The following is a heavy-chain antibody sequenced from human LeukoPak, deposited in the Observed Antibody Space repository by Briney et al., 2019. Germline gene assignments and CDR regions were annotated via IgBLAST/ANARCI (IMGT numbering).Heavy chain of an antibody. D-gene: IGHD4-23*01. V-gene: IGHV3-48*04. CDR1: GFTFTPFG. J-gene: IGHJ4*02. CDR3: ARAYDYGGRYFDY. Sequence: GGSLRLSCAASGFTFTPFGIHWVRQAPGKGLEWVSYISSSGSTIYYADSVKGRFTISRDNAKNSLYLQMNSLRAEDTAVYYCARAYDYGGRYFDYWGQGTLVTVSS. CDR2: ISSSGSTI.